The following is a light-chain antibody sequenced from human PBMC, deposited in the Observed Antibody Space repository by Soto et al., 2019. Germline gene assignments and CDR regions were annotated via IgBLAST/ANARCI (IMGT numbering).Light chain of an antibody. Sequence: DIQMTQSPSSLSASVGDRVTITCRASQGIRHDLGWYQQKPGKAPKRLIYHASNLQSGVPSRFSGSGSGTEFTLTISSLQPEDFATYYCQQADSLPRTFGGGTKVDIK. CDR3: QQADSLPRT. V-gene: IGKV1-17*01. CDR1: QGIRHD. CDR2: HAS. J-gene: IGKJ4*01.